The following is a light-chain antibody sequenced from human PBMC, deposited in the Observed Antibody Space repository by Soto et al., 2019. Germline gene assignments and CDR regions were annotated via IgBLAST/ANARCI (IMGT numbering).Light chain of an antibody. J-gene: IGLJ1*01. V-gene: IGLV2-14*03. Sequence: QSALTQPASVSGSPGQAITISCSGTSSDVGAFNYVSWYQQHPGKAPKLMIYDVSNRPSGVTDRFSGSKSGNTASLTVSGLQPEDEADYYCSSYAGRTLYVFGTGTKLTVL. CDR3: SSYAGRTLYV. CDR1: SSDVGAFNY. CDR2: DVS.